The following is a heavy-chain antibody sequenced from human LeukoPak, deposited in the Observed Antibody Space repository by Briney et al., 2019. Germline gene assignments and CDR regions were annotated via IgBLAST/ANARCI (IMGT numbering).Heavy chain of an antibody. CDR3: AKGHSYYYGSGSYSTD. CDR2: ISAGGGST. D-gene: IGHD3-10*01. J-gene: IGHJ4*02. V-gene: IGHV3-23*01. Sequence: GGSLRLSCAASGFAFSSYAMRWVRQAPGKGLEWVSAISAGGGSTYYADSVKGRFTISRDNSKNTVFLQMDSLRAEDSAVYYCAKGHSYYYGSGSYSTDWGQGTLVTVSS. CDR1: GFAFSSYA.